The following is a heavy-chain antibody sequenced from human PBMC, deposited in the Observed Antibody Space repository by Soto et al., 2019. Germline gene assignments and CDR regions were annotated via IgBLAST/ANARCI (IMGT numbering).Heavy chain of an antibody. CDR2: MNQDGSES. J-gene: IGHJ4*02. CDR3: ARLTTSAGRRDLAC. CDR1: GFSLSSYW. Sequence: EVQLVESGGGLVQPGGSLRLSCAASGFSLSSYWMSWVRQAPGKGLEWVANMNQDGSESDYVDSVKGRFTFTRDNAKNSLYLQLNILRAEDTAVYYCARLTTSAGRRDLACWGQGTLVTVSS. D-gene: IGHD3-3*01. V-gene: IGHV3-7*01.